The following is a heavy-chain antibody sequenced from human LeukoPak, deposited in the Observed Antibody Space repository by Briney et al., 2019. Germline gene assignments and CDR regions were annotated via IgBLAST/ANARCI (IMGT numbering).Heavy chain of an antibody. CDR2: ISSSGGTM. J-gene: IGHJ3*02. V-gene: IGHV3-48*01. CDR1: GFTFSSYW. Sequence: GSLRLSCAASGFTFSSYWMHWVRQAPGKGLEWVSYISSSGGTMYYADSVKGRFTISRDNSKNTLDLQMNSLRAEDTAVYYCAKDRGVWAFDIWGQGTMVTVSS. D-gene: IGHD3-10*01. CDR3: AKDRGVWAFDI.